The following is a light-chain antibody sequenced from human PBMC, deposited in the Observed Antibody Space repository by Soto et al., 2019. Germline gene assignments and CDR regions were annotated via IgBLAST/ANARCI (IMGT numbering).Light chain of an antibody. CDR1: SGHSGYI. J-gene: IGLJ2*01. Sequence: QSALTQSSSASASLGSSVRLTCTLSSGHSGYIIAWHQQQPGEAPRYLMKVEVSGGYNKGSGVPDRFSGSSSGADRYLTISSLQSEDEADYYCETWDSNSRVFGGGTKVTVL. V-gene: IGLV4-60*03. CDR3: ETWDSNSRV. CDR2: VEVSGGY.